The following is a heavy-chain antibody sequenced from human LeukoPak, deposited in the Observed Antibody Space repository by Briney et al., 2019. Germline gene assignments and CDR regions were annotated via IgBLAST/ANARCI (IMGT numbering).Heavy chain of an antibody. CDR3: ARRNVLTEGEAFDI. J-gene: IGHJ3*02. D-gene: IGHD3-9*01. CDR2: IYNSRST. V-gene: IGHV4-59*08. Sequence: SETLSLTCTVSGGSTSSYYWTWIRQPPGEGLEWIGYIYNSRSTNYNPSLNSRATISADASKNQFFLKLNPVTAADTAVYYCARRNVLTEGEAFDIWGQGTMVTVSS. CDR1: GGSTSSYY.